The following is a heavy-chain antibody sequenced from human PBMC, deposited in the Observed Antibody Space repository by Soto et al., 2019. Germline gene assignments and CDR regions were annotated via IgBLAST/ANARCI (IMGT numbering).Heavy chain of an antibody. CDR2: ISSSGSTT. D-gene: IGHD2-2*01. CDR3: ARDLPQLLPTTHDAFDI. V-gene: IGHV3-11*01. Sequence: QVQLVESGGGLVKPPGSLRLSCAASGFTFSDYYMSWIRQAPGKGLEWVSYISSSGSTTYYADSVKGRFTISRDNAKNSLYLQMNSLRAEDTAVYYCARDLPQLLPTTHDAFDIWGQGTMVTVSS. CDR1: GFTFSDYY. J-gene: IGHJ3*02.